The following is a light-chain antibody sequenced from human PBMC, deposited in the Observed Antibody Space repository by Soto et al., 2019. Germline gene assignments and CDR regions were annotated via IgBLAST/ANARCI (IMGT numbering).Light chain of an antibody. CDR1: QSVSSSF. CDR3: QQYGSSPYT. CDR2: GAS. Sequence: EIVLTQSPGTLSLSPGERATLSCRASQSVSSSFLAWYQQKPGRSPRLLIYGASSGATGIPDRFSGSGSGTDFTLTINRLEPEDFAVYYCQQYGSSPYTFGQGTKLEI. V-gene: IGKV3-20*01. J-gene: IGKJ2*01.